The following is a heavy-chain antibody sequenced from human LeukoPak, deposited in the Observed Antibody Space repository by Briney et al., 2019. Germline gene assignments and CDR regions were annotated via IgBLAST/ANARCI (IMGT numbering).Heavy chain of an antibody. V-gene: IGHV3-48*01. Sequence: GGSLRLSCAASGFTFSSYSMNWVRQAPGKGLEWDSYISSSSSTIYYADSVKGRFTISRDNAKNSLYLQMNSLRAEDTAVYYCASGGYYYDSSGYLDYWGQGTLVTVSS. J-gene: IGHJ4*02. CDR2: ISSSSSTI. D-gene: IGHD3-22*01. CDR1: GFTFSSYS. CDR3: ASGGYYYDSSGYLDY.